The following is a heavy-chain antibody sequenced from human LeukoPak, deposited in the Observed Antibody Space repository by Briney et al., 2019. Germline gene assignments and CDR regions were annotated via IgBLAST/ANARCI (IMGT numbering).Heavy chain of an antibody. V-gene: IGHV4-39*01. CDR2: IYYGGST. D-gene: IGHD3-9*01. Sequence: SETLSLTCTLSGGSISSSSYYWGWIRQPPGKGLEWIGNIYYGGSTYYNPSLKSRVTMSVDTSKNQFSLKLNSVTAADTAVYFCARRHYDVLTDHFDFWGQGTLVTVSS. CDR3: ARRHYDVLTDHFDF. CDR1: GGSISSSSYY. J-gene: IGHJ4*02.